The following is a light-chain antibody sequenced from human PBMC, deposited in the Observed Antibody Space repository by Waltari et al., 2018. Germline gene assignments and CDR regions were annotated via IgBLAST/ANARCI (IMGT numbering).Light chain of an antibody. V-gene: IGKV1-12*01. CDR3: QQGNSFPRT. CDR1: EDISKW. Sequence: DIQMTQFPSSVSASIGDRVTMTWRASEDISKWLAWYQQRPGQPPKLLIYTASTLQTGVPSRFAGSGSGTDFTLTIDNLQPEDFATYYCQQGNSFPRTFGQGTKVEVK. CDR2: TAS. J-gene: IGKJ1*01.